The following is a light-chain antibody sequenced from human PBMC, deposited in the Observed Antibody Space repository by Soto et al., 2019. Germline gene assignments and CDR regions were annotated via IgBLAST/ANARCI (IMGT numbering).Light chain of an antibody. CDR2: DKN. J-gene: IGLJ3*02. V-gene: IGLV1-51*01. CDR3: GAWDPSLNVGL. CDR1: SSNIGSNY. Sequence: QSVLTQPPSVSAAPGQKVIISCSGSSSNIGSNYVSWYQQLPGTAPKLLIYDKNERPSGIPDRFSASKSGTSATLGITGLQTGDEADYYCGAWDPSLNVGLFGGGTKLT.